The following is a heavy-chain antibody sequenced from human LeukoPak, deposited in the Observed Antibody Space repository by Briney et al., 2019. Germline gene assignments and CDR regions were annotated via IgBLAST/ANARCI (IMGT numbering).Heavy chain of an antibody. J-gene: IGHJ4*02. CDR1: GFTFSSYN. D-gene: IGHD1-7*01. CDR3: ARDLVGGFKNYPSNFDS. Sequence: GGSLRLSCAASGFTFSSYNMDWVRQAPGKGLEWVSFISDTSNYIYYAGSVRGRFTISRDNAKKSLYLQMNSLRAEDTAVYYCARDLVGGFKNYPSNFDSWGQGTLVTVSS. CDR2: ISDTSNYI. V-gene: IGHV3-21*01.